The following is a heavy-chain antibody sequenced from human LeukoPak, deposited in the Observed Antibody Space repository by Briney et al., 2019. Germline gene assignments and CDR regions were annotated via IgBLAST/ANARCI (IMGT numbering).Heavy chain of an antibody. J-gene: IGHJ4*02. Sequence: ASVKVSCKASGYTFTSYGISWVRQAPGQGLEWMGWISAYNGNTNYAQKLQGRDTMTTDTSTSTAYMELRSLRSDDTAVYYCARDYYYGSGSYIIHGYWGQGTLVTVSS. V-gene: IGHV1-18*01. CDR2: ISAYNGNT. CDR1: GYTFTSYG. D-gene: IGHD3-10*01. CDR3: ARDYYYGSGSYIIHGY.